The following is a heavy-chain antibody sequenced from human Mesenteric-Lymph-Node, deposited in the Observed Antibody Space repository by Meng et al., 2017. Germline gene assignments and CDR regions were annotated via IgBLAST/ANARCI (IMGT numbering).Heavy chain of an antibody. Sequence: GGSLRLSCAASGFTFDDYGMSWVRQAPGKGLVWVSRINSDGRDTSYADSVKGRFTISRDNAKNTLYLHMNSLRAEDTAVYYCARAGFYGGNSGYFDYWGQGTLVTVSS. CDR2: INSDGRDT. V-gene: IGHV3-74*01. CDR1: GFTFDDYG. D-gene: IGHD4-23*01. J-gene: IGHJ4*02. CDR3: ARAGFYGGNSGYFDY.